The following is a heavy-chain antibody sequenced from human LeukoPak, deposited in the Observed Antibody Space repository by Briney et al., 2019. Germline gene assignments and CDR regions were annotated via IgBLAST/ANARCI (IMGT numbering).Heavy chain of an antibody. CDR1: GGSISSSSYY. V-gene: IGHV4-39*01. J-gene: IGHJ4*02. CDR3: AQWLQDYFDY. Sequence: SETLSLTCTVSGGSISSSSYYWGWIRQPPGKGLEWIGSIYYSGSTYYNPSLKSRVTISVDTSKNQSSLKLSSVTAADTAVYYCAQWLQDYFDYWGQGTLVTVSS. CDR2: IYYSGST. D-gene: IGHD3-22*01.